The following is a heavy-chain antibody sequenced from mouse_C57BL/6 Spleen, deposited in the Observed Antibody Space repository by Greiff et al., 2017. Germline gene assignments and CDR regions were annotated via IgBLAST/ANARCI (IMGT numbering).Heavy chain of an antibody. CDR1: GYTFTSYW. J-gene: IGHJ1*03. Sequence: QVQLQQPGAELVKPGASVKLSCKASGYTFTSYWMHWVKQRPGRGLAWIGRIDPTSGGTKYNEKFKSKATLTVAKSSRPASMQLSSLTSEESDVYDCAREGGFSTTVPARDMDVWGTGTTVTVSS. D-gene: IGHD1-1*01. V-gene: IGHV1-72*01. CDR2: IDPTSGGT. CDR3: AREGGFSTTVPARDMDV.